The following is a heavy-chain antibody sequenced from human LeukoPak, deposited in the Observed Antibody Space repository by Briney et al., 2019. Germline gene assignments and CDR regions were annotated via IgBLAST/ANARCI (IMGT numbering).Heavy chain of an antibody. D-gene: IGHD6-6*01. Sequence: PGGSLRLSCAASGFTVSTNCMTWVRQAPGKGLEWVSTIYSGGTTYYADSVMGRFTISRHNSRNTLYLQMNSLRVEDTAVYYCARDSSSSDYWGQGTLVTVSS. V-gene: IGHV3-53*01. CDR2: IYSGGTT. J-gene: IGHJ4*02. CDR3: ARDSSSSDY. CDR1: GFTVSTNC.